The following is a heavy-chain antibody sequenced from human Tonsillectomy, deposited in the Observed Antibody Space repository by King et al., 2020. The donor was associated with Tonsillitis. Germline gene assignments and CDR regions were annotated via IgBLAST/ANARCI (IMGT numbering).Heavy chain of an antibody. D-gene: IGHD6-19*01. V-gene: IGHV3-23*04. Sequence: VQLVESGGGLVQPGGSLRLSCAASGFTFSTYAMRWVRQAPGKGLEWVSAIGASGAPTYYADSVKGRFTISRDNSKNMLYLQMNSLRAEDTAVYYCAKVTAVYYFGYCGQGTLVTVSS. CDR2: IGASGAPT. J-gene: IGHJ4*02. CDR1: GFTFSTYA. CDR3: AKVTAVYYFGY.